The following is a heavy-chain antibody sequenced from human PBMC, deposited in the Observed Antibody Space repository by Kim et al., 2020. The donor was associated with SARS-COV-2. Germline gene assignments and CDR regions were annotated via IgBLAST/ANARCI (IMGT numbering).Heavy chain of an antibody. Sequence: GGSLRLSCAASGFSFNTYSMSWVRQAPGKGLEWVSYISGSSSTIYYADSVKGRFTISRDNAKNSLYLQLSSLRDEDTAVYYCARDAYSHHYWGQGALVIVSS. CDR1: GFSFNTYS. CDR2: ISGSSSTI. V-gene: IGHV3-48*02. CDR3: ARDAYSHHY. D-gene: IGHD4-4*01. J-gene: IGHJ4*02.